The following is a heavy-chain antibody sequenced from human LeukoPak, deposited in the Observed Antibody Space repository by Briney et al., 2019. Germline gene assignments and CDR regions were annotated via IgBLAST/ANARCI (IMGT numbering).Heavy chain of an antibody. CDR2: ISGSGGST. V-gene: IGHV3-23*01. J-gene: IGHJ4*02. D-gene: IGHD5-24*01. CDR3: ASHRRDGYNSDFDY. Sequence: GGSLRLSCAASGFTFSSYAMSWVRQAPGGGLEWVSVISGSGGSTHYADSVKGRFTISRDNSRNTLYLQMNSLRADDTAVYYCASHRRDGYNSDFDYWGQGTLVTVSS. CDR1: GFTFSSYA.